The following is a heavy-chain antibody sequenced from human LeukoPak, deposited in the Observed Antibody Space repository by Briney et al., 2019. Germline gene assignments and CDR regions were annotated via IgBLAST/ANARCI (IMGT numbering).Heavy chain of an antibody. J-gene: IGHJ3*02. CDR3: ARDLSAGGSPEGKNTFDI. V-gene: IGHV1-2*04. Sequence: GASVKVSCKASGYTFTSYDINWVRQATGQGLEWMGWINPNSGGTNYAQKFQGWVTMTRDTSISTAYMELSRLRSDDTAVYYCARDLSAGGSPEGKNTFDIWGQGTMVTVSS. CDR2: INPNSGGT. CDR1: GYTFTSYD. D-gene: IGHD6-13*01.